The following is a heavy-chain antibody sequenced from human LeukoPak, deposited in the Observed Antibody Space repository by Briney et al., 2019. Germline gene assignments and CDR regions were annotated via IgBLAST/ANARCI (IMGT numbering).Heavy chain of an antibody. J-gene: IGHJ3*02. CDR1: GFTFSACE. Sequence: GGSLRLSCAISGFTFSACELTWVRQAPGKGLEWVSYISRSGSTRYYADSVKGRFTISRDNAKNSLYLQMNSLRAEDTAVYYCARVATMVRVPLDALDIWGQGSMVSVSS. D-gene: IGHD3-10*01. CDR2: ISRSGSTR. V-gene: IGHV3-48*03. CDR3: ARVATMVRVPLDALDI.